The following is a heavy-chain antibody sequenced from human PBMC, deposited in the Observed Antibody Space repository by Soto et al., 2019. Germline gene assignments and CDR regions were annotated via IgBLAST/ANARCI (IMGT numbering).Heavy chain of an antibody. CDR2: IIPIFGTT. J-gene: IGHJ5*02. V-gene: IGHV1-69*13. CDR1: GGTFSRPA. CDR3: ARAAIDGRRWYFWFEH. Sequence: SVKVSCKTSGGTFSRPAINWVRQAPGQGLEWMGGIIPIFGTTNYAQKFKGRVNISADESTSTDYMELSSLRSEDAAVYYCARAAIDGRRWYFWFEHWGQETMFSVST. D-gene: IGHD6-13*01.